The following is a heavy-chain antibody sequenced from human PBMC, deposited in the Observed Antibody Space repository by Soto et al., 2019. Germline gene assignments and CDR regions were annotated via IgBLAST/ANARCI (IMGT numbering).Heavy chain of an antibody. CDR2: IIPILGIA. J-gene: IGHJ6*03. Sequence: GASVKVSCKASGGTFSSYTISWVRQAPGQGLGWMGRIIPILGIANYAQKFQGRVTITADKSTSTAYMELSSLRSEDTAVYYCARVGGDIVVLPSAMMGYHCYMDVWGKGTSVTVSS. V-gene: IGHV1-69*02. D-gene: IGHD2-2*01. CDR3: ARVGGDIVVLPSAMMGYHCYMDV. CDR1: GGTFSSYT.